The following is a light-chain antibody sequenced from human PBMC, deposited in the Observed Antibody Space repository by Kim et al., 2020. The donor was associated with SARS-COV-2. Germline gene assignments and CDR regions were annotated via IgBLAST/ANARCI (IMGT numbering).Light chain of an antibody. J-gene: IGLJ2*01. Sequence: GQSVTISCTGTSSDVGSYNRVSWYQQPPGTAHKLMIYEVSNRPSGVPDRFSGSKSGNTASLTISGLQAEDEADYYCSSYTSSSTVVFGGGTQLTVL. CDR3: SSYTSSSTVV. V-gene: IGLV2-18*02. CDR2: EVS. CDR1: SSDVGSYNR.